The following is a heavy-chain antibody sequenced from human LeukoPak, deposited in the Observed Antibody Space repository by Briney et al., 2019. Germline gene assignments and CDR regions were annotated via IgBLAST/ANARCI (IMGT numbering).Heavy chain of an antibody. D-gene: IGHD1-7*01. V-gene: IGHV3-21*01. CDR2: ISSSSSYI. J-gene: IGHJ6*03. CDR1: GFTFSSYS. CDR3: ARDGELSDYYMDV. Sequence: PGGSLRLSCAASGFTFSSYSMNWVRQAPGKGLEWVSSISSSSSYIYYADSVKGRFTISRDNAKNSLYLQMNSLRAEDTAVYYCARDGELSDYYMDVWGKGTTVTVSS.